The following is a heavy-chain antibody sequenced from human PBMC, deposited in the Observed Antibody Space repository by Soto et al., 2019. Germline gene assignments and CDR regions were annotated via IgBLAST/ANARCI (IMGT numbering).Heavy chain of an antibody. CDR3: AKDSTVVGASSVFDY. CDR2: ISGSGGST. Sequence: GESLKISCAASGFTFSSYAMSWVRQAPGKGLEWVSAISGSGGSTYYADSVKGRFTISRDNSKNSLYLQMNSLRAEDTALYYCAKDSTVVGASSVFDYWGQGTLVTVSS. J-gene: IGHJ4*02. D-gene: IGHD1-26*01. CDR1: GFTFSSYA. V-gene: IGHV3-23*01.